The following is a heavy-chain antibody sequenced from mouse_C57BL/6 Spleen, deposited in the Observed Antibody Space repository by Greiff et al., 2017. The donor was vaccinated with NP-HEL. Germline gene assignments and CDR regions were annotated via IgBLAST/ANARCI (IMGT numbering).Heavy chain of an antibody. CDR3: ARSGNDYDVVAY. V-gene: IGHV1-82*01. CDR2: LYPGDGDT. D-gene: IGHD2-4*01. J-gene: IGHJ3*01. CDR1: GYAFSSSW. Sequence: VQLQESGPELVKPGASVKISCKASGYAFSSSWMNWVKQRPGKGLEWIGRLYPGDGDTNYNGKFKGKATLTADKSSSTAYMQLSSLTSEDSAVYFCARSGNDYDVVAYWGQGTLVTVSA.